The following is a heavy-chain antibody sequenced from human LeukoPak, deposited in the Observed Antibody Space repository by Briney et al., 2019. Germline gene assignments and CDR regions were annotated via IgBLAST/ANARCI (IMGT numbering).Heavy chain of an antibody. J-gene: IGHJ4*02. V-gene: IGHV3-30-3*01. CDR3: ASHLNLDY. CDR1: GFTFSSYA. CDR2: ISYDGSNK. Sequence: PGGSLRLSCAASGFTFSSYAMHWVRQAPGKGLEWVAVISYDGSNKYYADSVKGRFTISRDNSKNTLYLQVNSLRAEDTAVYYCASHLNLDYWGQGTLVTVSS.